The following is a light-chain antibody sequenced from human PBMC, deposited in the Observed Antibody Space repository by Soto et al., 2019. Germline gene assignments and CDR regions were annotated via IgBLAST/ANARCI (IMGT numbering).Light chain of an antibody. Sequence: EIVLTQSPGTLSLSSGERATLSCRASQSVRSNYLAWYQQKPGQAPRLRIYGASSRATGIPDRFGGSGSGKAFTLTISRLEPEDFAVYYCQQYASSPLPFGGGTKVEIK. CDR3: QQYASSPLP. J-gene: IGKJ4*01. CDR2: GAS. CDR1: QSVRSNY. V-gene: IGKV3-20*01.